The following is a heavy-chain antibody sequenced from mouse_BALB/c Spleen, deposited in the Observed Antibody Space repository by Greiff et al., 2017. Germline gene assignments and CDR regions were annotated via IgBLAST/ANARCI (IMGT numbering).Heavy chain of an antibody. J-gene: IGHJ4*01. Sequence: QVQLKQSGPGLVAPSQSLSITCTVSGFSLTGYGVNWVRQPPGKGLEWLGMIWGDGSTDYNSALKSRLSISKDNSKSQVFLKMNSLQTDDTARYYCARVGYDVGYAMDYWGQGTSVTVSS. D-gene: IGHD2-2*01. CDR2: IWGDGST. CDR3: ARVGYDVGYAMDY. CDR1: GFSLTGYG. V-gene: IGHV2-6-7*01.